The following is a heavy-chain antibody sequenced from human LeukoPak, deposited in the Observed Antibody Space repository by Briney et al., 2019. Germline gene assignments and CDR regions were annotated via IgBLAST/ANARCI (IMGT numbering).Heavy chain of an antibody. CDR1: GFTFSSFG. J-gene: IGHJ6*02. D-gene: IGHD5-24*01. CDR3: ARDRGWLQLAYYYYGMDV. Sequence: PGGSLRLSCVASGFTFSSFGMHWVRQAPGKGLEWVALIWYDGSNTYYADSVKGRFTISRDNSKNTLYLQMNSLRAEDTAVYYCARDRGWLQLAYYYYGMDVWGQGTTVTVSS. CDR2: IWYDGSNT. V-gene: IGHV3-30*02.